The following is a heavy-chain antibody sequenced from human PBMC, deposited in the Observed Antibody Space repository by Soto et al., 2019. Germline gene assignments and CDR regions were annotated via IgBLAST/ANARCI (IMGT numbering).Heavy chain of an antibody. D-gene: IGHD3-9*01. J-gene: IGHJ6*02. Sequence: TSETLSLTCTVSGGSISSYYWSWIRQPAGKGLEWIGRIYTSGSTNYNPSLKSRVTMSVDTSKNQFSLKLSSVTAADTAVYYCARVDILTVYGCMDVWGQGTTVTVSS. CDR2: IYTSGST. CDR3: ARVDILTVYGCMDV. V-gene: IGHV4-4*07. CDR1: GGSISSYY.